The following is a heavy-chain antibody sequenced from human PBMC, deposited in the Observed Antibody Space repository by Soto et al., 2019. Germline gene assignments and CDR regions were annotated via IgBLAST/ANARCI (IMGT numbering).Heavy chain of an antibody. Sequence: EVQLVESGGGLVQPGGSLRLSCAASGFGFNGYDMHWVRQAPGKNLEWVAAISTAGDTYYLGSVKGRFTISREDAKNSLSLQMNSLRFGDTAVYYCARGGDRFDGMDVWGQGTTVTVSS. J-gene: IGHJ6*02. D-gene: IGHD3-16*01. V-gene: IGHV3-13*01. CDR1: GFGFNGYD. CDR2: ISTAGDT. CDR3: ARGGDRFDGMDV.